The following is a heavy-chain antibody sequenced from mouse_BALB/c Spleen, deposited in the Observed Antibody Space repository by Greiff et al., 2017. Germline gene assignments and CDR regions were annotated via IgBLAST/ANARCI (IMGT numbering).Heavy chain of an antibody. Sequence: QVVESGPELMKPGASVKISCKASGYSFTSYYMHWVKQSHGKSLEWIGYIDPFNGGTSYNQKFKGKATLTVDKSSSTAYMHLSSLTSEDSAVYYCARHYYGSSPFAYWGQGTLVTVSA. D-gene: IGHD1-1*01. J-gene: IGHJ3*01. CDR1: GYSFTSYY. CDR3: ARHYYGSSPFAY. CDR2: IDPFNGGT. V-gene: IGHV1S135*01.